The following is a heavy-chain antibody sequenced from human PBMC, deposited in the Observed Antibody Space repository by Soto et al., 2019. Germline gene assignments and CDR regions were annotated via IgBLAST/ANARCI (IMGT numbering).Heavy chain of an antibody. CDR3: ARDGDSSGHYSQFDY. Sequence: QVQVEESGGGVVQAGRSLRLSCAASGFTFSSYGMHWVRQAPGKGLEWVGVMWSDGSNKYYADSVKGRFTISRDNSKNTLYLQMNRLRAEDTAVYYCARDGDSSGHYSQFDYWGQGTLVTVPS. V-gene: IGHV3-33*01. J-gene: IGHJ4*02. CDR2: MWSDGSNK. CDR1: GFTFSSYG. D-gene: IGHD3-22*01.